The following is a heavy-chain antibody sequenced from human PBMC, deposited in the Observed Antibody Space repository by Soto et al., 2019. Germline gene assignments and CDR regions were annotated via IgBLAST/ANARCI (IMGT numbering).Heavy chain of an antibody. CDR1: GYSFSTHW. D-gene: IGHD3-16*01. Sequence: GESLKISCKGSGYSFSTHWVGWVRQMPGKGLEWVGIIYPGDSDARYSPSFKGQVTISVDESITTAFLQWSSLKASDTAMYYCARSQFDYVWGTSGYFDSWGQGTLVTVSS. V-gene: IGHV5-51*01. CDR2: IYPGDSDA. J-gene: IGHJ4*02. CDR3: ARSQFDYVWGTSGYFDS.